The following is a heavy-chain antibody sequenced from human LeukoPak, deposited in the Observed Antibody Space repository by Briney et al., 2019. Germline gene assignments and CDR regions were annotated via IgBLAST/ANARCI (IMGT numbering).Heavy chain of an antibody. J-gene: IGHJ3*02. CDR2: IYHNGNT. CDR1: GGSITSNNW. V-gene: IGHV4-4*02. CDR3: ARRTYDLWSGDYTGAFDI. Sequence: SETLSLTCTVSGGSITSNNWWSWVRQSPGKGLEWIGEIYHNGNTDYNPSLKSRVTISIDTSKNQFSLKLNSVTAADTAVYYCARRTYDLWSGDYTGAFDIWGQGTMVTVSS. D-gene: IGHD3-3*01.